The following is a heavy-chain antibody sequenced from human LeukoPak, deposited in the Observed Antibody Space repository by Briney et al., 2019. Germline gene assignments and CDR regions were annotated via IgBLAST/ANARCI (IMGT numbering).Heavy chain of an antibody. Sequence: GGSLRLSCAASGFTFSSYAMSWVRQAPGKGLEWVSAISGSGGSTYYADSVKGRFTISRDNSKNTLYLQMNSLRAEDTAVYYCAKAVTMVRGVIITTYYGMDVWGQGTTVTVSS. J-gene: IGHJ6*02. CDR3: AKAVTMVRGVIITTYYGMDV. CDR1: GFTFSSYA. V-gene: IGHV3-23*01. CDR2: ISGSGGST. D-gene: IGHD3-10*01.